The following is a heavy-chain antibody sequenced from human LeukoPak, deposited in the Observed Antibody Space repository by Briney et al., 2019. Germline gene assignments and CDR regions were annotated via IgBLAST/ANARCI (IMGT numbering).Heavy chain of an antibody. CDR2: ISGSDDKT. V-gene: IGHV3-23*01. CDR3: AKGSRGYFDWLLYFDY. D-gene: IGHD3-9*01. Sequence: GGSLRLSCAASGFILSSCAMSWVRQAPGKGLEWVSSISGSDDKTYYADSAKGRFTISRDNSKSTLYLQMNSLRADDTAVYYCAKGSRGYFDWLLYFDYWGQGTLVTVSS. CDR1: GFILSSCA. J-gene: IGHJ4*02.